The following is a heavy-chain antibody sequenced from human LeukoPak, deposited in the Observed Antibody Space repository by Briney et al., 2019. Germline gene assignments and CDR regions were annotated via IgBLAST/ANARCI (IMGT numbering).Heavy chain of an antibody. Sequence: SETLSLTCTVSGGSISSYYWSWIRQPPGKGLEWIGYIYYSGSTNYNPSLKSRVTISVDTSKNQFSLKLSSVTAADTAVYYCARSGAAYGSGSYYGDYYYYYMDVWGKGTTVTVSS. CDR2: IYYSGST. J-gene: IGHJ6*03. CDR3: ARSGAAYGSGSYYGDYYYYYMDV. D-gene: IGHD3-10*01. CDR1: GGSISSYY. V-gene: IGHV4-59*01.